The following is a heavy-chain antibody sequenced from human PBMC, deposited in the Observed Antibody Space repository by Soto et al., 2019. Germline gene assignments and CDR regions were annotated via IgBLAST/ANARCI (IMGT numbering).Heavy chain of an antibody. J-gene: IGHJ6*03. V-gene: IGHV4-59*01. D-gene: IGHD3-3*01. CDR2: IYYSGST. Sequence: SETLSLTCTVSGGSISSYYWSWIRQPPGKGLEWIGYIYYSGSTNYNPSLKSRVTISVDTSKNQFSLKLSSVTAADTAVYYCARVGYRRRVRFLEWLSTDYYYYYYMDVWGKGTTVTVSS. CDR3: ARVGYRRRVRFLEWLSTDYYYYYYMDV. CDR1: GGSISSYY.